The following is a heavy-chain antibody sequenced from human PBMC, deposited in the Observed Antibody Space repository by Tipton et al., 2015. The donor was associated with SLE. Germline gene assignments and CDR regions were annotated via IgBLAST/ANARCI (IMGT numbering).Heavy chain of an antibody. CDR1: GGSISSSTYY. D-gene: IGHD3-22*01. J-gene: IGHJ2*01. Sequence: TLSLTCTVSGGSISSSTYYWAWIRQPPGKGLEWIGSLYFSGSTYYNPSLKSRVTISVDTSKNQFSLKLSSMTAADTAMYYCVRDPQGYYYDSRGYFDLWGRGTLVTVSS. V-gene: IGHV4-39*02. CDR3: VRDPQGYYYDSRGYFDL. CDR2: LYFSGST.